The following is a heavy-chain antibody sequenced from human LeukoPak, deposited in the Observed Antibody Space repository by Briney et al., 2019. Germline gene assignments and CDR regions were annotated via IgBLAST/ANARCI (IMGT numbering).Heavy chain of an antibody. D-gene: IGHD3-22*01. V-gene: IGHV3-33*01. CDR2: IWYDGSNK. Sequence: GGSLRLSCAASGFTFSSYGMHWVRQAPGKGLEWVAVIWYDGSNKYYADSVKGRFTISRDNSKNALYLQMNSLRAEDTAVYYCAREDSSGYYYGAFDIWGQGTTVTVSS. CDR3: AREDSSGYYYGAFDI. CDR1: GFTFSSYG. J-gene: IGHJ3*02.